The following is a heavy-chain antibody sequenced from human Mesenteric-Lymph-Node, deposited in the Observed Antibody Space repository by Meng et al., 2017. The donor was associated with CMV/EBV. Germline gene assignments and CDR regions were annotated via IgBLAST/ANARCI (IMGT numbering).Heavy chain of an antibody. V-gene: IGHV2-5*02. CDR2: IYWDDDK. D-gene: IGHD3-10*01. CDR1: AFSLSTRGVY. Sequence: LPCTFSAFSLSTRGVYVGWIRQPPGKALEWLAFIYWDDDKRYSPPLKSRLTITRDTSKDQVFLTVTNMDPVDTATYYCAYNKFGDRDYWGQGALVRLL. CDR3: AYNKFGDRDY. J-gene: IGHJ4*02.